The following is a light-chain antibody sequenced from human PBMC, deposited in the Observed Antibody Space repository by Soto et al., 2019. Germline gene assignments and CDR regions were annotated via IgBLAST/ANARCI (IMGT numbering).Light chain of an antibody. CDR2: DAS. CDR1: QDISNY. J-gene: IGKJ3*01. CDR3: QQYDNLPPLT. Sequence: DIQMTQSPSSLSASVGDRVTITCQASQDISNYLNWYQQKPGKAPKLLIYDASNLETGVPSRFSGSGSGTDFTSTITSLQPEDVATYYCQQYDNLPPLTFGPGTKVDIK. V-gene: IGKV1-33*01.